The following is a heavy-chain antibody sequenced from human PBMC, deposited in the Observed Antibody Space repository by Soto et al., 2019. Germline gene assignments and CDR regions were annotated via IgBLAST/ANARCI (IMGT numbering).Heavy chain of an antibody. D-gene: IGHD1-26*01. J-gene: IGHJ4*02. CDR1: GGTFSSYA. CDR3: ASIVGATPQGTDY. V-gene: IGHV1-69*01. Sequence: QVQLVQSGAEVKKPGSSVKVYCKAYGGTFSSYAISWVRQATGQGLEWMGGIIPIFGTANYAQKLQGRVTITADESTSTAYMELSSLRSEDTAVYYCASIVGATPQGTDYWGQGPLVTVSS. CDR2: IIPIFGTA.